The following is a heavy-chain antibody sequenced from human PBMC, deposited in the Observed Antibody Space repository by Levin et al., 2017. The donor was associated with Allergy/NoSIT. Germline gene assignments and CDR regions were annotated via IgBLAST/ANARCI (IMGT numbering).Heavy chain of an antibody. CDR1: GFTFSSYS. V-gene: IGHV3-21*01. CDR2: ISSSSSYI. CDR3: ARYWSYYDSSGYFSLDYYYGMDV. Sequence: GGSLRLSCAASGFTFSSYSMNWVRQAPGKGLEWVSSISSSSSYIYYADSVKGRFTISRDNAKNSLYLQMNSLRAEDTAVYYCARYWSYYDSSGYFSLDYYYGMDVWGQGTTVTVSS. J-gene: IGHJ6*02. D-gene: IGHD3-22*01.